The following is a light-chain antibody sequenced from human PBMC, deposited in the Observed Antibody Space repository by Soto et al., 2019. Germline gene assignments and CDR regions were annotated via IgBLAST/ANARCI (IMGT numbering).Light chain of an antibody. CDR3: QQYGT. Sequence: EIVLTQSPGSLALSPGGSGTLSCRASQSVSSSYLAWYQQKPGQAPRLLIYGASSRATGIPDRFSGSGSGTDFTLTISRLEPEDFAVSYCQQYGTVGPGTQVDIK. CDR2: GAS. CDR1: QSVSSSY. V-gene: IGKV3-20*01. J-gene: IGKJ3*01.